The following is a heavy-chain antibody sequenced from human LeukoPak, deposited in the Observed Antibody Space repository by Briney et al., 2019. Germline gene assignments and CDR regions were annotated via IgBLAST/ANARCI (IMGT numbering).Heavy chain of an antibody. CDR2: IIPILGIA. Sequence: SVKVSCKASGGTFSSYAISWVRQAPGQGLEWMGRIIPILGIANYAQKFQGRVTITADKSTSAAYMELSSLRSEDTAVYYCARDMIVGATFWDYYYGMDVWGQGTTVTVSS. CDR3: ARDMIVGATFWDYYYGMDV. V-gene: IGHV1-69*04. D-gene: IGHD1-26*01. CDR1: GGTFSSYA. J-gene: IGHJ6*02.